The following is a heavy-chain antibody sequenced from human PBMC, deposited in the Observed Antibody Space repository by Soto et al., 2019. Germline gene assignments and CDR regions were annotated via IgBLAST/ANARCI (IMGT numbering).Heavy chain of an antibody. D-gene: IGHD3-22*01. Sequence: QVQLQESGPGLVKPSQTLSLTCTVSGGSISSGGYYWSWIRQHPGKGLEWIGYIYYSGSTYYNPSAKSRFTLSVEPATNKFSLTRGSVTAADTAVYYCGRVPSESGSGYHSSLYYFDYWGEGTLVTVSS. J-gene: IGHJ4*02. CDR3: GRVPSESGSGYHSSLYYFDY. CDR1: GGSISSGGYY. CDR2: IYYSGST. V-gene: IGHV4-31*03.